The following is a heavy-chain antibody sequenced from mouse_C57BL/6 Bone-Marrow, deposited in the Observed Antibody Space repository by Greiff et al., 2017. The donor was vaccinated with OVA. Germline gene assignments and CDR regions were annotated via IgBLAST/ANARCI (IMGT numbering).Heavy chain of an antibody. D-gene: IGHD1-1*02. J-gene: IGHJ1*03. CDR1: GFTFSSYA. V-gene: IGHV5-4*01. CDR3: ARDEGWLPRDWYFDV. Sequence: EVQLVESGGGLVKPGGSLKLSCAASGFTFSSYAMSWVRQTPEKRLEWVATISDGGSYTYYPDNVKGRFTISRDNAKNNLYLQMSHLKSEDTAMYYWARDEGWLPRDWYFDVWGTGTTVTVSS. CDR2: ISDGGSYT.